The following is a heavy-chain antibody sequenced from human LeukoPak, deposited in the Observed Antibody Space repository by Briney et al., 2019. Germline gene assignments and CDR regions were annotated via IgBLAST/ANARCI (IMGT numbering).Heavy chain of an antibody. J-gene: IGHJ4*02. CDR2: VYPGDSDF. V-gene: IGHV5-51*01. CDR1: GYSFVSYW. D-gene: IGHD5-24*01. Sequence: HGESLKISCQASGYSFVSYWIGWVRQVPGKGLEWMGVVYPGDSDFRYLPSFQGQVTISADRSISAAYLQWNSLKASDSGIYYCVRRAGRRDGYNYADYWGQGTLVTVSS. CDR3: VRRAGRRDGYNYADY.